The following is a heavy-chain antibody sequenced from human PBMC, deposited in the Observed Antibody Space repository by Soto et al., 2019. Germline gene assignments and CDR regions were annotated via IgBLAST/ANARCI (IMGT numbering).Heavy chain of an antibody. V-gene: IGHV3-7*01. J-gene: IGHJ4*02. CDR3: CHTWV. CDR1: GFSISDYW. CDR2: INEDGSEE. D-gene: IGHD1-26*01. Sequence: EVQMVESGGGLVQPGRSLRLSCAASGFSISDYWMSWVRQAPGKGLEWVGNINEDGSEENYVDSVKGRFTISRDNARNSLYLQMNSLRVEDTAVYYCCHTWVGGQGTLVTVSS.